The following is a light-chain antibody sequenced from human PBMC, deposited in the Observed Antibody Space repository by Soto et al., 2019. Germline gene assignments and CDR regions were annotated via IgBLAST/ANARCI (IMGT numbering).Light chain of an antibody. J-gene: IGLJ3*02. Sequence: QSVLTQSSSASASLGSSVNLTCTLSSGHRSYIIAWHQQQPGKAPRFLMRLESSGSQNKGSGVPDRFSGSSSGAARYLTISNLQSEDEADYYCSLYTISRVFGGGTKLTVL. V-gene: IGLV4-60*03. CDR1: SGHRSYI. CDR3: SLYTISRV. CDR2: LESSGSQ.